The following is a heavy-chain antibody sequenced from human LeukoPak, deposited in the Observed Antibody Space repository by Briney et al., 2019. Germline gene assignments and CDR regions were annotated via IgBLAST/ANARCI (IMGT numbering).Heavy chain of an antibody. CDR3: ARMDYYGSGNYAHYGMDV. J-gene: IGHJ6*02. Sequence: QAGGSLRLSCAASGFTFSSYWMSWVRQAPGKGLEWVALISYDGSNKYYGESVKGRFTISRDNSKNTLYPQMNSLRAEDTAVYNCARMDYYGSGNYAHYGMDVWGQGTTVTVPS. CDR2: ISYDGSNK. CDR1: GFTFSSYW. V-gene: IGHV3-30*03. D-gene: IGHD3-10*01.